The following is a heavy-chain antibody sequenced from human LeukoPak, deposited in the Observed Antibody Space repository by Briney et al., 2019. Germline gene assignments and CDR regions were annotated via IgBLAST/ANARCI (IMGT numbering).Heavy chain of an antibody. CDR1: GFTFSSYA. CDR2: ISYDGSNK. J-gene: IGHJ4*02. CDR3: AREAGDTAMAGYFDY. V-gene: IGHV3-30-3*01. Sequence: PGGSLRLSCAASGFTFSSYAMHWVRQAPGKGLGWVAVISYDGSNKYYADSVKGRFTISRDNSKNTLYLQMNSLRAEDTAVYYCAREAGDTAMAGYFDYWGQGTLVTVSS. D-gene: IGHD5-18*01.